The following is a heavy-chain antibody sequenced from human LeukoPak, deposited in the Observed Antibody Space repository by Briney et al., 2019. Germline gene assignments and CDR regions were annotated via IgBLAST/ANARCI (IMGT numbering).Heavy chain of an antibody. J-gene: IGHJ6*03. V-gene: IGHV4-34*01. D-gene: IGHD6-6*01. CDR1: GGSFSGYY. Sequence: SETLSLTCAVYGGSFSGYYWSWIRQPPGKGLEWIGEINHSGSTNYNPSLKSRVTISVDTSKNQFSLKLSSVTAADTAVYYCARTEYSSSSGLLYYYMDVWGKGTTVTVSS. CDR2: INHSGST. CDR3: ARTEYSSSSGLLYYYMDV.